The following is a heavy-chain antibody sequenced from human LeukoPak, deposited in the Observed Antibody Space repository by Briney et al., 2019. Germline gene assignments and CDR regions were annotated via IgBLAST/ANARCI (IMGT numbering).Heavy chain of an antibody. CDR1: GGSISSYY. D-gene: IGHD4-23*01. V-gene: IGHV4-4*09. CDR3: ARGTTGVSKYMDV. CDR2: IYTSGST. Sequence: SETLSLTCTVSGGSISSYYWSWIRQPPGKGLEWIGYIYTSGSTNYNPSLKSRVTISVDTSKNQFSLKLSSVTAADTAVYYCARGTTGVSKYMDVWGKGTTVTVSS. J-gene: IGHJ6*03.